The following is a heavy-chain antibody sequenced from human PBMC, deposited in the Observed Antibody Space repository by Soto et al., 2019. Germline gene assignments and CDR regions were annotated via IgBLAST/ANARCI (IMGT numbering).Heavy chain of an antibody. Sequence: QVQLVQSGAEVKKPGSSVKVSCKASGGTFSSYAISWVRQAPGQGLEWMGGIIPIFGTANYAQKFQGRVTITADESTSTAYMELSSLRYEDTAVYYCASEHGTRTYYYYSSGYSSFDYWGQGTLVTVSS. J-gene: IGHJ4*02. V-gene: IGHV1-69*01. CDR3: ASEHGTRTYYYYSSGYSSFDY. CDR1: GGTFSSYA. D-gene: IGHD3-22*01. CDR2: IIPIFGTA.